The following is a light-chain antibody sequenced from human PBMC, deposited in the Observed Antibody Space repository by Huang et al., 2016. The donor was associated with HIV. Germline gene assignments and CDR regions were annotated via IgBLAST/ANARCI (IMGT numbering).Light chain of an antibody. Sequence: DIVMTQSPLSLAVTPGEPASISCRSSQSILHSNGYNYLDWYVQKPGQSPQLLIDMGSNRAPGVPDRISGGGSGVEFTLKSSRVEAEDVGVYYCMQAQQTPYTCGPGTKLEIK. V-gene: IGKV2-28*01. CDR3: MQAQQTPYT. CDR1: QSILHSNGYNY. CDR2: MGS. J-gene: IGKJ2*01.